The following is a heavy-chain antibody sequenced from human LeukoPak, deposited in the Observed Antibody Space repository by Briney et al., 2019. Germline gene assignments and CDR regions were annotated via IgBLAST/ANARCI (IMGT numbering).Heavy chain of an antibody. CDR2: IYYSGST. CDR3: ARGRPDGSGSYYKFDP. V-gene: IGHV4-59*08. Sequence: SETLSLTCTVSGGSISSYYWSWIRQPPGKGLEWIGYIYYSGSTNYNPSLKSRVTISVDTSKKQFSLKLSSVTAADTAVYYCARGRPDGSGSYYKFDPWGQGTLVTVSS. CDR1: GGSISSYY. J-gene: IGHJ5*02. D-gene: IGHD3-10*01.